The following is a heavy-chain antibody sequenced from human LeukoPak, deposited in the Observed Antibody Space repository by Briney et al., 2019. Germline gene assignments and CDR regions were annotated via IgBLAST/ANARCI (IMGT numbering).Heavy chain of an antibody. V-gene: IGHV1-2*02. Sequence: VSVKVSCKASGYTFTAYYMHWVRQAPGQGLEWMGWINPNSGGTNYAQKFQGRVTMTRDTSISTAYMELSRLRSDDTAVYYCARVGRGYSYGVFDYWGQGTLVTVSS. CDR2: INPNSGGT. CDR1: GYTFTAYY. CDR3: ARVGRGYSYGVFDY. D-gene: IGHD5-18*01. J-gene: IGHJ4*02.